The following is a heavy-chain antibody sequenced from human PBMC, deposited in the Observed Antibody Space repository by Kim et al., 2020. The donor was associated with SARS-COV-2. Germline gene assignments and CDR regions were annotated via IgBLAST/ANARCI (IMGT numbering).Heavy chain of an antibody. CDR3: AARLVAAGGRSAFDI. CDR2: VTGSGTST. V-gene: IGHV3-23*05. J-gene: IGHJ3*02. Sequence: GGSLRLSCAASGFTFSSYAMSWVRQAPGKGLEWVSGVTGSGTSTYYADSVKGRFTISRDNSKNMMCLQMNSLRAEDTAVYYCAARLVAAGGRSAFDIWGQGTMVTVSS. CDR1: GFTFSSYA. D-gene: IGHD6-13*01.